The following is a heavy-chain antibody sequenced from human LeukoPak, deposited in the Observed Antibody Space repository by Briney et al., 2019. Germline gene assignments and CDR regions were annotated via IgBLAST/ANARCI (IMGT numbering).Heavy chain of an antibody. Sequence: GGSLRLSCAASGFTFSSYAMSWVRQAPGKGLEWVSAISGSGGSTYYADSVKGRFTISRDNAKNSLYLQMNSLRAEDTAVYYCARDRGRTYYYDSSGHSDAFDIWGQGTMVTVSS. V-gene: IGHV3-23*01. J-gene: IGHJ3*02. CDR3: ARDRGRTYYYDSSGHSDAFDI. CDR2: ISGSGGST. CDR1: GFTFSSYA. D-gene: IGHD3-22*01.